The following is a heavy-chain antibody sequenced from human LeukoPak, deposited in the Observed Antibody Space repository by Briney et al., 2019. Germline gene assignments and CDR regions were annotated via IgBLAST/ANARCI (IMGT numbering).Heavy chain of an antibody. CDR1: GDSISSSSYY. V-gene: IGHV4-39*01. D-gene: IGHD2-2*01. J-gene: IGHJ4*02. CDR3: ARQVVGWNQKGGFDY. CDR2: IYYSGST. Sequence: PSETLSLTCTVSGDSISSSSYYWGWLRQPPGKGLEWIGSIYYSGSTYYNPSLKSRVTISVDTSKNQFSLKLSSVTAADTAVYYCARQVVGWNQKGGFDYWGQGTLVTVSS.